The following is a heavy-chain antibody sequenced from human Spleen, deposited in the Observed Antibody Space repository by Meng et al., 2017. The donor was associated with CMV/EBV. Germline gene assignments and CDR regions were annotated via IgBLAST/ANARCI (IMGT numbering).Heavy chain of an antibody. J-gene: IGHJ4*02. Sequence: QLPQQGPDPGTVWPSATLPPTYISSGGSICSSSDYWGCIRQPPGKGLEWIGSIYYSGSTYYTPSLKSRVTISVDTSKNQFSLKLSSVTAADTAVYYCARVLSDYGDYLYYFDYWGQGTLVTVSS. CDR1: GGSICSSSDY. D-gene: IGHD4-17*01. CDR2: IYYSGST. V-gene: IGHV4-39*07. CDR3: ARVLSDYGDYLYYFDY.